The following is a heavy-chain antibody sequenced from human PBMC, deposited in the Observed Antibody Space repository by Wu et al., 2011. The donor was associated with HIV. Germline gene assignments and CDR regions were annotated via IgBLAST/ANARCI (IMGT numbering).Heavy chain of an antibody. J-gene: IGHJ6*03. Sequence: LVQSGAEVKKPGATVKISCKVSGYTFTDYYMHWVQQAPGKGLEWMGLVDPEDGETIYAEKFQGRVTITADTSTDTAYMELSSLRSEDTAVYYCATFGPSGYSYGQHYYYYYMDVWGKGTTVTVSS. CDR1: GYTFTDYY. D-gene: IGHD5-18*01. CDR3: ATFGPSGYSYGQHYYYYYMDV. V-gene: IGHV1-69-2*01. CDR2: VDPEDGET.